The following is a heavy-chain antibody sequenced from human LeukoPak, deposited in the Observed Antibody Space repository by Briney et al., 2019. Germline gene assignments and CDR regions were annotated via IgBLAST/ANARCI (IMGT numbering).Heavy chain of an antibody. J-gene: IGHJ3*02. D-gene: IGHD3-22*01. Sequence: PGGSLRLSCAASGFTFSDYYMSWIRQAPGKGLEWVSYISSSGSTIYYADSVKGRFTISRDNSKNTLYLQMNSLRTKDTAVYYCARDLYYYDSSGYRPDAFDIWGQGTMVTVSS. CDR3: ARDLYYYDSSGYRPDAFDI. CDR2: ISSSGSTI. CDR1: GFTFSDYY. V-gene: IGHV3-11*04.